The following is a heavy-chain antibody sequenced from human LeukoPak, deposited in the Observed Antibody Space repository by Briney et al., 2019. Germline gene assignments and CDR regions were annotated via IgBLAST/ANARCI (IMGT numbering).Heavy chain of an antibody. CDR1: GGSVSSSTYY. CDR3: ARQINFWGGYNS. D-gene: IGHD3-3*01. J-gene: IGHJ4*02. V-gene: IGHV4-39*01. Sequence: PSETLSLTCTVSGGSVSSSTYYWGWIRQPPGKGLEWIGNIYYSGNTYYNPSLKSRVTMSVDTSKNHFSLKLNSVTAADTALYYCARQINFWGGYNSWGQGTLVTVSS. CDR2: IYYSGNT.